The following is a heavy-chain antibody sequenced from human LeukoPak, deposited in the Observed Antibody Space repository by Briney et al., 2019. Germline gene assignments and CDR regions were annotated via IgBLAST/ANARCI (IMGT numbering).Heavy chain of an antibody. Sequence: GASVKVSCKASGYTFTGYYMHWVRQAPGQGLEWIGWINPNSGGTNYAQKFQGRVTMTRDTSISTAYMELSRLRSDDTAVYYCARDSCSSTSCYLPEYYFDYWGQGTLVTVSS. CDR1: GYTFTGYY. CDR2: INPNSGGT. J-gene: IGHJ4*02. D-gene: IGHD2-2*01. V-gene: IGHV1-2*02. CDR3: ARDSCSSTSCYLPEYYFDY.